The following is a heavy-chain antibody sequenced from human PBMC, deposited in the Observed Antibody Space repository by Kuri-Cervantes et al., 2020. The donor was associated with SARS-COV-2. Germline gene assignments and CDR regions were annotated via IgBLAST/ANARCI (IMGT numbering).Heavy chain of an antibody. CDR3: ASQQLPLFDY. V-gene: IGHV3-20*04. CDR1: GFTFDDYG. CDR2: INWNGGST. D-gene: IGHD6-13*01. Sequence: GESLKISCAASGFTFDDYGMSWVRQAPGKGLEWVSGINWNGGSTGYADSVKGRFTISRDNAKNSLYLQMNSLRAEDTALYYCASQQLPLFDYWGQGTLVTASS. J-gene: IGHJ4*02.